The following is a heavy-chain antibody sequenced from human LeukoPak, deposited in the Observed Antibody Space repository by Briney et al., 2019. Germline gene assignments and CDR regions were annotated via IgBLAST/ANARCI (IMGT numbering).Heavy chain of an antibody. CDR2: ISAYNSNT. V-gene: IGHV1-18*01. CDR3: ARDTCPPYYDSSGRYDY. Sequence: ASVKLSCKASGYTFTSYGISWVRQAPGQGLEWMGWISAYNSNTNYAQKLQGRVTMTTDTSTSTAYMELRSLRSDDTAVYYCARDTCPPYYDSSGRYDYWGQGTLVTVSS. CDR1: GYTFTSYG. J-gene: IGHJ4*02. D-gene: IGHD3-22*01.